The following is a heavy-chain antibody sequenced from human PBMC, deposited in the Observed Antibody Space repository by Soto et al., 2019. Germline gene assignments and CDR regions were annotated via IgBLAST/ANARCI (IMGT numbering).Heavy chain of an antibody. CDR3: ARGQVFSGAPYYYGMDV. D-gene: IGHD3-10*01. CDR1: GYTFTSYD. V-gene: IGHV1-8*01. J-gene: IGHJ6*02. Sequence: AASVKVSCKASGYTFTSYDINWVRQATGQGLEWMGWMNPNSGNTGYAQKFQGRVTMTRNTSISTAYMELSSLRSEDTAVYYCARGQVFSGAPYYYGMDVWGQGTTVTVSS. CDR2: MNPNSGNT.